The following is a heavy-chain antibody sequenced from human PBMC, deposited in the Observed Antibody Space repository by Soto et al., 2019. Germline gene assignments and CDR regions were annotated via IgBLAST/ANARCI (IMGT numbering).Heavy chain of an antibody. CDR3: ARDPGYDGHDWRLDH. CDR2: VFAGGTVT. CDR1: GFSFSSYR. J-gene: IGHJ4*02. Sequence: VQLVESGGGLVQPGGSLRLSCAASGFSFSSYRMHWVRQAPGQGLVWLSSVFAGGTVTNCADSVKGRFTISRDNAKNTMYLQMNSLRAEDTAIYYCARDPGYDGHDWRLDHWGRGVLVTVSS. V-gene: IGHV3-74*01. D-gene: IGHD5-12*01.